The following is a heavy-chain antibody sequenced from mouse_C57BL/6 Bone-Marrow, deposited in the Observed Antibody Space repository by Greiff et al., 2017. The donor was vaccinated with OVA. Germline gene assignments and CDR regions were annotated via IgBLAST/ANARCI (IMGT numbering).Heavy chain of an antibody. J-gene: IGHJ2*01. CDR1: GFTFSSYA. V-gene: IGHV5-4*01. CDR2: ISDGGSYT. D-gene: IGHD2-5*01. Sequence: EVKLVESGGGLAKPGGSLKLSCAASGFTFSSYAMSWVRQTPEKRLEWVATISDGGSYTYYPDNVKGRFTISRDNAKNNLYLQMSHLKSEDTAMYYCARDYSNYVGYFDYWGQGTTLTVSS. CDR3: ARDYSNYVGYFDY.